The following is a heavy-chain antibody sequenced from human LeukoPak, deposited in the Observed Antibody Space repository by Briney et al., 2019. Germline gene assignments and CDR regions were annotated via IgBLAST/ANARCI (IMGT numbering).Heavy chain of an antibody. CDR2: IKQDGSEK. D-gene: IGHD3-22*01. CDR1: GFTFSSYW. Sequence: PGGSLRLSCAASGFTFSSYWMSWVRQAPGKGLEWVANIKQDGSEKYYVDSVKGRFTISRDNAKNSLYLQMNSLRAEDTAVYYCAKEKDYYDSSGYYYVPYFQHWGQGTLVTVSS. CDR3: AKEKDYYDSSGYYYVPYFQH. J-gene: IGHJ1*01. V-gene: IGHV3-7*03.